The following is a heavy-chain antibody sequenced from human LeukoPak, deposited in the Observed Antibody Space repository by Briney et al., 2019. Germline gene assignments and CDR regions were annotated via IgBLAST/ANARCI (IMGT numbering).Heavy chain of an antibody. Sequence: SETLSLTCTVSGGSISSSSYYWGWIRQPPGKGLEWIGSIYYSGSTYYNPSLKSRVTISVDTSKNQFSLKLSSVTAADTAVYYCARERWEQHCFDYWGQGTLVTVSS. CDR1: GGSISSSSYY. CDR3: ARERWEQHCFDY. CDR2: IYYSGST. J-gene: IGHJ4*02. V-gene: IGHV4-39*07. D-gene: IGHD1-26*01.